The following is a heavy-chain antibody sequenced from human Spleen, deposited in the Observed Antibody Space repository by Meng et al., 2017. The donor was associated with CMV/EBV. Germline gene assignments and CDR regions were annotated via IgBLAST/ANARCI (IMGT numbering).Heavy chain of an antibody. J-gene: IGHJ4*02. V-gene: IGHV3-23*01. Sequence: GGSLRLSCAASGFTFSRYAMSWVRQGPGKGLEWVSSISGSGDSTYYADSVKGRFTISRDNSENTMYLQVNSLRAEDTAVYYCTSESGSYWGVDYWGQGTLVTVSS. D-gene: IGHD1-26*01. CDR3: TSESGSYWGVDY. CDR2: ISGSGDST. CDR1: GFTFSRYA.